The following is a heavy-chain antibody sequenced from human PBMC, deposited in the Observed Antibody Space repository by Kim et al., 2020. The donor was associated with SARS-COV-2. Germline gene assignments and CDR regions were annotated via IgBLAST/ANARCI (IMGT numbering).Heavy chain of an antibody. CDR3: AREGAVAGSRDLYYFDY. CDR2: IYYSGST. Sequence: SETLSLTCTVSGGSVSSGSYYWSWIRQPPGKGLEWIGYIYYSGSTNYNPTLKSRVTISVDTSKNQFSLKLSSVTAADTAVYYCAREGAVAGSRDLYYFDYWGQGTLVTVSS. V-gene: IGHV4-61*01. J-gene: IGHJ4*02. D-gene: IGHD6-19*01. CDR1: GGSVSSGSYY.